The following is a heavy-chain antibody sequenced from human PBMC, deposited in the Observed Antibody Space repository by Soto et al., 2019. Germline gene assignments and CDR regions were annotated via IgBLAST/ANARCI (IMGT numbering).Heavy chain of an antibody. J-gene: IGHJ4*02. Sequence: EVQLVESGGGLVQPGGSLRLSCAASGFNFYDYYMSWVRQAPGKGLEWVANINEDGSDKRYVDSVKGRFTISRDNAKNSLYLQMSSLRTADTGVYYCARVASGSYDYWGQGNLVTVSS. CDR2: INEDGSDK. CDR1: GFNFYDYY. V-gene: IGHV3-7*01. CDR3: ARVASGSYDY. D-gene: IGHD1-1*01.